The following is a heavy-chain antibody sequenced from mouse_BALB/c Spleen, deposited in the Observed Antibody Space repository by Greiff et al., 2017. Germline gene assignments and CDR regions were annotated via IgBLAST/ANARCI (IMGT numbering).Heavy chain of an antibody. CDR3: ARQGVPYYYGSSYGDYYAMDY. Sequence: EVMLVESGGGLVQPGGSLKLSCAASGFTFSSYTMSWVRQTPEKRLEWVAYISNGGGSTYYPDTVKGRFTISRDNAKNTLYLQMSSLKSEDTAMYYCARQGVPYYYGSSYGDYYAMDYWGQGTSVTVSS. CDR2: ISNGGGST. CDR1: GFTFSSYT. D-gene: IGHD1-1*01. V-gene: IGHV5-12-2*01. J-gene: IGHJ4*01.